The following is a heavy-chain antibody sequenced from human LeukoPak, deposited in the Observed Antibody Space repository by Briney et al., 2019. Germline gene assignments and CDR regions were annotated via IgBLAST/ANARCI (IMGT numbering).Heavy chain of an antibody. CDR2: VYHSGGI. CDR3: AKYIRDSGTYNFDY. V-gene: IGHV4-59*01. Sequence: PSETLSLTCTASGGSISPYYWSWIRQPPGKGLEWIGYVYHSGGINYNPSLKSRVTISVDTSKNQFSLKLGSVTAADTAVYYCAKYIRDSGTYNFDYWGQGTLVTVSS. CDR1: GGSISPYY. D-gene: IGHD1-1*01. J-gene: IGHJ4*02.